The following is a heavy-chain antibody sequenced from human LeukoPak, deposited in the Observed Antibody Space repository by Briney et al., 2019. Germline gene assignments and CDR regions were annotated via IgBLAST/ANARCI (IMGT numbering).Heavy chain of an antibody. J-gene: IGHJ4*02. CDR2: IRSKAYGGTT. Sequence: GGSLRLSCTASGFTFGDYAMSWFRHAPGKGLEWVGFIRSKAYGGTTEYAASVKGRFTISRDNSKNTLYLQMNSLRAEDTAVYYCAKSIVVVPPQYYFDYWGQGTLVTVSS. CDR3: AKSIVVVPPQYYFDY. CDR1: GFTFGDYA. V-gene: IGHV3-49*03. D-gene: IGHD2-2*01.